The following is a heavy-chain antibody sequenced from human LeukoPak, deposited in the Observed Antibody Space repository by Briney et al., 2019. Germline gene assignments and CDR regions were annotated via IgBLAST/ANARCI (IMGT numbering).Heavy chain of an antibody. CDR2: INPNSGGT. Sequence: ASVKVSCKASGYTFTGYYMHWVRQAPGQGLEWMGWINPNSGGTNYAQKFQGRVTMTRDMSTSTVYMELSSLRSEDTAVYYCARGGIAVAGTSNWFDPWGQGTLVTVSS. V-gene: IGHV1-2*02. D-gene: IGHD6-19*01. CDR1: GYTFTGYY. J-gene: IGHJ5*02. CDR3: ARGGIAVAGTSNWFDP.